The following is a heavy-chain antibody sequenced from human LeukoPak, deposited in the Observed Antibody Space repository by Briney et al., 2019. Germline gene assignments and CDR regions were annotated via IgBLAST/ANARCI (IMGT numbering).Heavy chain of an antibody. CDR2: ISSSSSYI. D-gene: IGHD6-19*01. CDR1: GFTFSSYS. J-gene: IGHJ4*02. Sequence: PGGSLRLSCAASGFTFSSYSMNWVRQAPGKGLEWVSSISSSSSYIYYADSVKGRFTISRDNAKNSLYLQMNSLRAEDTAVYYCAREAGQWLVRGQYYFDYWGQGTLVTVSS. CDR3: AREAGQWLVRGQYYFDY. V-gene: IGHV3-21*01.